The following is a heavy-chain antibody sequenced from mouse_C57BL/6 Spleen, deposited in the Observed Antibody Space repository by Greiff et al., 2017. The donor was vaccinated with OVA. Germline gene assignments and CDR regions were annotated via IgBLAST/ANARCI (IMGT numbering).Heavy chain of an antibody. D-gene: IGHD2-5*01. CDR3: ARYYSNRDWYFDV. J-gene: IGHJ1*03. V-gene: IGHV1-63*01. Sequence: VKLQESGAELVRPGTSVKMSCKASGYTFTNYWIGWAKQRPGHGLEWIGDIYPGGGYTNYNEKFKGKATLTADKSSSTAYMQFSSLTSEDSAIYYCARYYSNRDWYFDVWGTGTTVTVSS. CDR2: IYPGGGYT. CDR1: GYTFTNYW.